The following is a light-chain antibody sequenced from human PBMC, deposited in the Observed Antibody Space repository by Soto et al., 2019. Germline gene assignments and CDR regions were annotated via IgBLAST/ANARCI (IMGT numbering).Light chain of an antibody. J-gene: IGKJ1*01. V-gene: IGKV3-20*01. Sequence: DIVLSQSPGTLSVSPGERATLSCRASHTISSNYLAWYQQKPGQPPSLLIYGTSSRATGIPDRFSGSGSGTDFTLTISRLEPEDSAIYYCQQYVSWTFGQGTKVEIK. CDR3: QQYVSWT. CDR2: GTS. CDR1: HTISSNY.